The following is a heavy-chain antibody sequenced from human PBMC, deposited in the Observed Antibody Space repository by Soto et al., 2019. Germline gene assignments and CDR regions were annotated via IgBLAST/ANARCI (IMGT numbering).Heavy chain of an antibody. CDR1: GFTFRTYT. Sequence: GGSLRLSCISSGFTFRTYTMNWVRQAPGKGLEWVSGIRGFSPYTFYAESVRGRSTISRDNAKNSLFLQMDSLRAEDTAVYYCARDRGYDAHDYYYNAMDVWGQGTTVTVSS. J-gene: IGHJ6*02. CDR3: ARDRGYDAHDYYYNAMDV. CDR2: IRGFSPYT. D-gene: IGHD3-10*01. V-gene: IGHV3-21*01.